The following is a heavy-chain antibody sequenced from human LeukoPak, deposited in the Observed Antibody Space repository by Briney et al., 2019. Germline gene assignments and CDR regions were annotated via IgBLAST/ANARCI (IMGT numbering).Heavy chain of an antibody. V-gene: IGHV1-69*13. Sequence: GASVKVSCKASGYTFTDYYMHWVRQAPGQGLEWMGGIIPIFGTANYAQKFQGRVTITADESTSTAYMELSSLRSEDTAVYYCARDPGIGIAAAGDAFDIWGQGTMVTVSS. CDR1: GYTFTDYY. J-gene: IGHJ3*02. D-gene: IGHD6-13*01. CDR2: IIPIFGTA. CDR3: ARDPGIGIAAAGDAFDI.